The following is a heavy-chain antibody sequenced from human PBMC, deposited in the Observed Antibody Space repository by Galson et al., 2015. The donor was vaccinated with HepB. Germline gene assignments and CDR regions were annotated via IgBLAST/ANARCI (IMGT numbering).Heavy chain of an antibody. CDR2: IYYSGST. CDR1: GGSISSYY. D-gene: IGHD3-3*01. Sequence: ETLSLTCTVSGGSISSYYWSWIRQPPVKGLEWIGYIYYSGSTNYNPSLKSRVTISVDTSKNQFSLKLSSVTAADTAVYYCARHGDDFWSGYYRYYFDYWGQGTLVTVSS. V-gene: IGHV4-59*08. CDR3: ARHGDDFWSGYYRYYFDY. J-gene: IGHJ4*02.